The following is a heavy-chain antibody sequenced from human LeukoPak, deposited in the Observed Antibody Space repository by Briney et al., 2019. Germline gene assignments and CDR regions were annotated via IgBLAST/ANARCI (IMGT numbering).Heavy chain of an antibody. CDR2: IKQDGSEK. V-gene: IGHV3-7*01. J-gene: IGHJ4*02. D-gene: IGHD6-6*01. Sequence: GGSLRLSCAASGFTFSSYWMSWVRQAPRKGLEWVANIKQDGSEKYYVDSVKGRFTISRDNAKNSLYLQMNSLRAEDTAVYYCARDQGPQLESYWGQGTLVTVSS. CDR3: ARDQGPQLESY. CDR1: GFTFSSYW.